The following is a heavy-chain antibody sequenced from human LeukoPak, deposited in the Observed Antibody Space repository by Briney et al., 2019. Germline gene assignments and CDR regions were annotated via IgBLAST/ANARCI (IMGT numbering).Heavy chain of an antibody. CDR3: ARYVVSGSGRFYDY. V-gene: IGHV4-39*01. J-gene: IGHJ4*02. Sequence: PSGTLSLTCTVSGGSISSSNYYWSWIRQPPGRELEWIASINYGGTTYYNPSLKSRVTISVDTSKNQFSLRLSSVTAADTAVYLCARYVVSGSGRFYDYWGQGSLVTVSS. CDR1: GGSISSSNYY. CDR2: INYGGTT. D-gene: IGHD3-10*01.